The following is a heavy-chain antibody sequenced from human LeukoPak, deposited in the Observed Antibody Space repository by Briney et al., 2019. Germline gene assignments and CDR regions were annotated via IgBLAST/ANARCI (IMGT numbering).Heavy chain of an antibody. J-gene: IGHJ3*02. CDR1: GYSFTSYW. Sequence: GESLKISCKGSGYSFTSYWIGWVRQMPGKGLEWMGIIYPGDSDTRYSPSFQGQVTISADKSISTAYLQWSSLKASDTAMYYCGVGGYYDSSGYSGDAFDIWGQGTMVTVSS. CDR2: IYPGDSDT. CDR3: GVGGYYDSSGYSGDAFDI. D-gene: IGHD3-22*01. V-gene: IGHV5-51*01.